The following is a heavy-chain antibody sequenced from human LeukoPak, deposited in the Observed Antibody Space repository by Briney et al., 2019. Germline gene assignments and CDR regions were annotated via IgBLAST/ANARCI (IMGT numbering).Heavy chain of an antibody. CDR1: GGTFSSYA. CDR2: IIPIFATA. Sequence: SVKVSCKASGGTFSSYAISWVRQAPGQGLEWMGGIIPIFATANYAQKFQGRVTITTDESTSTAYMELSSLRSEDTAVYYCARTMVRGVIVGFDYWGQGTLVTVSS. CDR3: ARTMVRGVIVGFDY. J-gene: IGHJ4*02. D-gene: IGHD3-10*01. V-gene: IGHV1-69*05.